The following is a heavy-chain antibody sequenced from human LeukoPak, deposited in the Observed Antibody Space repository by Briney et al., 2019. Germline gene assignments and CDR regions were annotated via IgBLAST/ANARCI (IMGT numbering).Heavy chain of an antibody. CDR1: GGTFSSYA. CDR2: IIPTLGIA. D-gene: IGHD3-10*01. V-gene: IGHV1-69*04. J-gene: IGHJ4*02. Sequence: SVKVSCKASGGTFSSYAISWVRQAPGQGLEWMGRIIPTLGIANYAQKFQGRVTITADKFTSTAYMELSSLRSEDTAVYYCARPPGPRGYWGQGTLVTVSS. CDR3: ARPPGPRGY.